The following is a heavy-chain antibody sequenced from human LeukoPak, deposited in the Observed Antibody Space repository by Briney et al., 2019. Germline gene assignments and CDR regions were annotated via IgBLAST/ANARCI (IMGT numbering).Heavy chain of an antibody. V-gene: IGHV3-7*04. D-gene: IGHD3-10*01. CDR2: IKHDGSEK. CDR3: ARDRDYYNYFEY. Sequence: GGSPRLSCAASGFTLSRYWMSWVRQAPGKGLEWVANIKHDGSEKYYVDSVKGRFTISRDNAKNSLYLQMNSLRGEDTAVYYCARDRDYYNYFEYWGQGTLSPSPQ. J-gene: IGHJ4*02. CDR1: GFTLSRYW.